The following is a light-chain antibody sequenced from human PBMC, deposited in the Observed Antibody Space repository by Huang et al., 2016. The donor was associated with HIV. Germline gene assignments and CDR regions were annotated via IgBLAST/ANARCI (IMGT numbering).Light chain of an antibody. CDR3: QQYCFIPMT. CDR1: HSILTTSNNKNY. Sequence: DIVMTQSPDSLAVSLGERATINCQSSHSILTTSNNKNYLGGYQQRPGQPPKLLISWASTRESGVPDRFSGSGSGTNFTLTISSLQAEDVAIYYCQQYCFIPMTFGPGTKVEIK. CDR2: WAS. J-gene: IGKJ3*01. V-gene: IGKV4-1*01.